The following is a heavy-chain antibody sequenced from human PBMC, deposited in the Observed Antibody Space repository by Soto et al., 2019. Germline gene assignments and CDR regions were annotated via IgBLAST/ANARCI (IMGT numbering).Heavy chain of an antibody. Sequence: GGSLRLSCAASGVSASATYMSWVRQAAGKGLEWVSVIYSGRSASYADSVKGRFTISRDNSKNTVYLEMNNMRAHDTGVYYCARGEDRGCRHYFDLWGRRTPVTLSS. CDR2: IYSGRSA. V-gene: IGHV3-53*01. J-gene: IGHJ2*01. D-gene: IGHD1-26*01. CDR1: GVSASATY. CDR3: ARGEDRGCRHYFDL.